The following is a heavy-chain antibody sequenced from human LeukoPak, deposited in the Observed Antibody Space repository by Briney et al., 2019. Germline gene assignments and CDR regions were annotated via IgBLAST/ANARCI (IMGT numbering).Heavy chain of an antibody. V-gene: IGHV3-48*01. CDR1: GFTFSSYS. Sequence: GGSLRLSCAASGFTFSSYSMNWVRQAPGKGLEWVSYISSSGSTIYYADSVKGRFTISRDNAKNSLYLQMNSLRAEDTAVYYCARGFVGYYFDYWGQGTLVTVSS. J-gene: IGHJ4*02. D-gene: IGHD3-10*01. CDR3: ARGFVGYYFDY. CDR2: ISSSGSTI.